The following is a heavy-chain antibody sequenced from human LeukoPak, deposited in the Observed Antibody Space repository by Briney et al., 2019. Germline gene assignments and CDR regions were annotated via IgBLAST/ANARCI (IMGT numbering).Heavy chain of an antibody. CDR1: GYTFTGYY. CDR3: AREIYCSGGSCYSFGLGAFDI. J-gene: IGHJ3*02. CDR2: INPNSGGT. D-gene: IGHD2-15*01. V-gene: IGHV1-2*02. Sequence: ASVKVSCKASGYTFTGYYMHWVRQAPGQGLEWMGWINPNSGGTNYAQKFQGRVTMTRDTSISTAYMELSRLRSDDTAVYYCAREIYCSGGSCYSFGLGAFDIWGQGTMVTVSS.